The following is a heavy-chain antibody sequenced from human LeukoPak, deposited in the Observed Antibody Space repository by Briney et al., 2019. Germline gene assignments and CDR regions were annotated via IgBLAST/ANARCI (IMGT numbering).Heavy chain of an antibody. CDR3: LKDWGP. CDR2: IKYDGSEI. Sequence: GGSLRLFCAGSGYTFSSSWMFWARQAPGKGLEWVAHIKYDGSEIYYVDSVRGRFTISRDNAKNSLYLYMNSLRADDAAVYYCLKDWGPWGQGTLVTVSS. D-gene: IGHD7-27*01. CDR1: GYTFSSSW. V-gene: IGHV3-7*01. J-gene: IGHJ5*02.